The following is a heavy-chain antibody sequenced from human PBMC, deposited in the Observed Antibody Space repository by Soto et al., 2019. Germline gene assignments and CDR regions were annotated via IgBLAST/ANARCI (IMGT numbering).Heavy chain of an antibody. Sequence: XSVKVSCKASGYPFTSYYMHWVRQSPGQGLEWMGIINPSGGSTSYAQKFQGRVTMTRDTSTSTVYMELSSLRSEDTAVYYCARASDSSGYYYVGRAFDIWGQGTMVTVSS. J-gene: IGHJ3*02. CDR3: ARASDSSGYYYVGRAFDI. CDR2: INPSGGST. D-gene: IGHD3-22*01. CDR1: GYPFTSYY. V-gene: IGHV1-46*01.